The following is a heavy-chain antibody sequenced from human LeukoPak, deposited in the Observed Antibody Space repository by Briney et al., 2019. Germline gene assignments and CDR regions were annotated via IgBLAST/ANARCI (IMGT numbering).Heavy chain of an antibody. J-gene: IGHJ4*02. CDR1: GFTFSSYG. D-gene: IGHD2-2*02. V-gene: IGHV3-33*01. CDR3: ARDCKEYCSSTSCYISFFDY. Sequence: PGRSLRLSCAASGFTFSSYGMHWVRQAPGKGLEWVAVIWYDGSNKYYADSVKGRFTISRDNSKNSLYLQMNSLRAEDTAVYYCARDCKEYCSSTSCYISFFDYWGQGTLVTVSS. CDR2: IWYDGSNK.